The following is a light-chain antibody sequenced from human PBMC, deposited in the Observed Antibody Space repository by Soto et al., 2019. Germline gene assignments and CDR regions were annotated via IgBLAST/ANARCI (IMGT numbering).Light chain of an antibody. J-gene: IGLJ2*01. CDR2: GNS. CDR3: QSYGSSLSGSNVV. V-gene: IGLV1-40*01. Sequence: QSVLTQPPSVSGAPGQRVTISCTGSSSNIGAGYDVHWYQQLPGTAPKLLIYGNSNRPSGVPDRFSGSKSGTSASLAITGLQAEDEADYYCQSYGSSLSGSNVVFGGGTQLTVL. CDR1: SSNIGAGYD.